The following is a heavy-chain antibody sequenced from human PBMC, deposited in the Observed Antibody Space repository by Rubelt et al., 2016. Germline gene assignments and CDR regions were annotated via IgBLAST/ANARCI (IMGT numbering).Heavy chain of an antibody. V-gene: IGHV1-8*02. CDR3: ARMVNDFWSGYHNWFDP. D-gene: IGHD3-3*01. Sequence: QVQLVQSGAEVKKPGASVKVSCKASGSTFTSYGISWVRQATGQGLEWMGWMNPNSGNPGYAQKFQARVTMTRKTAIGTAYLGLSSLGSEDTAVYYCARMVNDFWSGYHNWFDPWGQGTLVTVSS. CDR2: MNPNSGNP. CDR1: GSTFTSYG. J-gene: IGHJ5*02.